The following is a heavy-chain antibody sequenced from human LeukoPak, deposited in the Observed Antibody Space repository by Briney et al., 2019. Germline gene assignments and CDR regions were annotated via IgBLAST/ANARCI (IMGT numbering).Heavy chain of an antibody. Sequence: PGGSLRLSCAASGFTFISYWMTWVRQAPGKGLEWVSNINGDGSIENYVDSVRGRFTIFRDNAKDSLYLQMNSLRVEDTAVYYCARDPIVGDTGGGDYWGQGTLVTVSS. CDR3: ARDPIVGDTGGGDY. D-gene: IGHD1-26*01. CDR2: INGDGSIE. J-gene: IGHJ4*02. CDR1: GFTFISYW. V-gene: IGHV3-7*01.